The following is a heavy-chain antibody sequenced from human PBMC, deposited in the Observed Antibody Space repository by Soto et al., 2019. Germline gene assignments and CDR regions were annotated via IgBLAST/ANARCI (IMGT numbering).Heavy chain of an antibody. CDR1: GFTFSSYG. J-gene: IGHJ6*03. D-gene: IGHD6-13*01. Sequence: QVQLVESGGGVVQPGRSLRLSCAASGFTFSSYGMHWVRQAPGKGLEWGAVIWYDGSNKYYADSVKGRFTISRDNSKNTLYLQMNGLRAEDTAVYYCAREGIAAHNYYYYMDVWGKGTTVTVSS. CDR2: IWYDGSNK. CDR3: AREGIAAHNYYYYMDV. V-gene: IGHV3-33*01.